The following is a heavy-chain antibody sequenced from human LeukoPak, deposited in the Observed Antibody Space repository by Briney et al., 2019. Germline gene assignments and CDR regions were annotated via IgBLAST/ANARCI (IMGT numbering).Heavy chain of an antibody. CDR3: ASLTVTTRPYYYYGMDV. Sequence: SQTLSLTCTVSGGSISSGDYYWSWLRQPPGKGLEWIGYIYYSGSTYYNPSLKSRVTISVDTSKNQFSLKLSSVTAADTAVYYCASLTVTTRPYYYYGMDVWGQGTTVTVSS. CDR2: IYYSGST. D-gene: IGHD4-17*01. J-gene: IGHJ6*02. V-gene: IGHV4-30-4*01. CDR1: GGSISSGDYY.